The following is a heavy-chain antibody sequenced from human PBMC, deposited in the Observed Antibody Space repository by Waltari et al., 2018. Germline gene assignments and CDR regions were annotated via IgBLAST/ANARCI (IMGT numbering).Heavy chain of an antibody. CDR2: IYHSGGT. V-gene: IGHV4-38-2*01. D-gene: IGHD5-12*01. CDR1: GYSISSGYY. Sequence: QVQLQESGPGLVKPSETLSLTCAVSGYSISSGYYWGWIRQPPGKGLEWIGSIYHSGGTYYNPSLKSRVTISVDTSKNQFSLKLSSVTAADTAVYYCARLDFAYSGYVEDYWGQGTLVTVSS. J-gene: IGHJ4*02. CDR3: ARLDFAYSGYVEDY.